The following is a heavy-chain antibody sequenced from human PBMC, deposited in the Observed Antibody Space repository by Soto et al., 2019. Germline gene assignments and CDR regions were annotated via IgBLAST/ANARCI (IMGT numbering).Heavy chain of an antibody. D-gene: IGHD2-2*01. J-gene: IGHJ4*02. CDR3: ARGVTYCSSTSCYAVDY. CDR1: GYTFTSYD. V-gene: IGHV1-8*01. Sequence: ASVKVSCKASGYTFTSYDINWVRQATGQGLECMGWMNPNSGNTGYAQKFQGRVTMTRNTSISTAYMELSSLRSEDTAVYYCARGVTYCSSTSCYAVDYWGQGTQVTVSS. CDR2: MNPNSGNT.